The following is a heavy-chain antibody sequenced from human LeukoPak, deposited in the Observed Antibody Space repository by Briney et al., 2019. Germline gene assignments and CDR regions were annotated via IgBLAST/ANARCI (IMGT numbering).Heavy chain of an antibody. J-gene: IGHJ4*02. Sequence: ASVKVSCKASGYTFTSYDINWVRQATGQGLEWMGWMNPNSGNTGYAQKFQGRVTMTRNTSISTAYMELSSLRSEDPAVYYCARVSPRPGEKRIAAAGTRLLLGYWGQGTLVTVSS. CDR3: ARVSPRPGEKRIAAAGTRLLLGY. CDR2: MNPNSGNT. CDR1: GYTFTSYD. V-gene: IGHV1-8*01. D-gene: IGHD6-13*01.